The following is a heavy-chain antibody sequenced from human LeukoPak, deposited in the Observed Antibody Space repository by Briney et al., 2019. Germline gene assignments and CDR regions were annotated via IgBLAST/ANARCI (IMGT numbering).Heavy chain of an antibody. D-gene: IGHD3-3*02. CDR2: ISGRGDST. V-gene: IGHV3-23*01. CDR1: GFTFSIYA. J-gene: IGHJ6*03. CDR3: AKGGNIRILDYYYYMVG. Sequence: GGSLRLSCAGSGFTFSIYAMSWVRQAPGKGLEWVSSISGRGDSTNYADSVKGRFTISRDNSKNTLHMQMNSLKAEDTAVYYCAKGGNIRILDYYYYMVGLVEGTTVGVPS.